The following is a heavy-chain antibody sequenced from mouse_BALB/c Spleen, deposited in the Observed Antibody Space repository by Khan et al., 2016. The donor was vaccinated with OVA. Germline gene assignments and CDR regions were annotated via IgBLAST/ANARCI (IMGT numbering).Heavy chain of an antibody. J-gene: IGHJ4*01. CDR1: GFTFSTYA. V-gene: IGHV5-9-3*01. CDR3: ARSLVDYHAMDY. Sequence: EVQLQESGGGLVKPGGSLTLSCSASGFTFSTYAMSWVRQTPEKRLEWFATISSGGHYTFYPPSVKGRFTISRDNAENTLDLQLSSLTSEDTAMYYCARSLVDYHAMDYWGQGTSVTVSS. CDR2: ISSGGHYT. D-gene: IGHD2-2*01.